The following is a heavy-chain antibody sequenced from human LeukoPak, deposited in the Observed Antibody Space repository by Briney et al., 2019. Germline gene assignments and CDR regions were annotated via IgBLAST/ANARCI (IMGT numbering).Heavy chain of an antibody. CDR2: IYYSGSP. V-gene: IGHV4-31*03. CDR3: ARALIPNRDGNPSAFDI. D-gene: IGHD3-22*01. J-gene: IGHJ3*02. CDR1: GGSISSGGYY. Sequence: PSETLSLTCTVSGGSISSGGYYWSWIRQHPGKGLEWIGYIYYSGSPYYNPSLTSRVTISVDTSKNQFSLKLSSVTAAGTAVYYCARALIPNRDGNPSAFDIWGQGTMVTVSS.